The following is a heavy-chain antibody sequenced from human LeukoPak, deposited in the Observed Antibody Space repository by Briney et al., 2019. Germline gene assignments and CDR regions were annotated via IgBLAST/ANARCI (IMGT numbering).Heavy chain of an antibody. J-gene: IGHJ6*02. V-gene: IGHV3-23*01. CDR3: AKSYSSSVYYGMDV. D-gene: IGHD6-13*01. Sequence: GGSLRLSCAASGFTFSSYAMSWVRQAPGKWLEWVSAISGSGGSTYYADSVKGRFTISRDNSKNTLYLQMNSLRAEDTAVYSCAKSYSSSVYYGMDVWGQGTTVTVSS. CDR1: GFTFSSYA. CDR2: ISGSGGST.